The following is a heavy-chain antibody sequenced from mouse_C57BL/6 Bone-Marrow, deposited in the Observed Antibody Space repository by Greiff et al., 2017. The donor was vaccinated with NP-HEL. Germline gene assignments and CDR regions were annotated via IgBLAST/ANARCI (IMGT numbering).Heavy chain of an antibody. D-gene: IGHD1-1*02. V-gene: IGHV14-1*01. Sequence: VQLQQSGAELVRPGASVKLSCTASGFNIKDYYMHWVKQRPEQGLEWIGRIDPEDGDTEYAPKFQGKATMTADTSSNTAYLQLSSLTSEDTAVYYCTTRGYGRPWFAYWGQGTLVTVSA. CDR1: GFNIKDYY. CDR3: TTRGYGRPWFAY. CDR2: IDPEDGDT. J-gene: IGHJ3*01.